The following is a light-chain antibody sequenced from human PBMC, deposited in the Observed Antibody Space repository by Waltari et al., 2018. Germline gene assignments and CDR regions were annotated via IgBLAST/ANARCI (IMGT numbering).Light chain of an antibody. CDR1: NIGSKS. V-gene: IGLV3-21*02. Sequence: SYVLTQPPSVSVAPGQTARITCGGNNIGSKSVHWYQQKPGQAPVLVVCDDSDRPSGIPGRFSGSNSGNTATLTISRVEAGDEADYYGQVWDSSSDHVVFGGGTKLTVL. CDR2: DDS. CDR3: QVWDSSSDHVV. J-gene: IGLJ2*01.